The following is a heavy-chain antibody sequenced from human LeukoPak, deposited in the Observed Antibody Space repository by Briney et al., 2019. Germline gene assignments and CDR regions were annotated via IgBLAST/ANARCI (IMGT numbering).Heavy chain of an antibody. V-gene: IGHV4-59*01. J-gene: IGHJ4*02. D-gene: IGHD6-13*01. Sequence: SETLSLTCTVSGGSISSYYWSWIRQPPGKGLEWIGYIYYSGSTNYNPSLKSRVTISVDTSKNQFSLKLSSVTAADTAVYYCARVGYSSSWSQTDYWGQGTLVTASS. CDR2: IYYSGST. CDR3: ARVGYSSSWSQTDY. CDR1: GGSISSYY.